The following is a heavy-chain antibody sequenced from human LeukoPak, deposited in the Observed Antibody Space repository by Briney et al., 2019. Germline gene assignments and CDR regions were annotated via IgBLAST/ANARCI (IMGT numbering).Heavy chain of an antibody. V-gene: IGHV3-48*01. CDR3: AKVMDRDIVATIRLGSQYYFDY. CDR2: ISSSGSTI. Sequence: GGSLRLSCAASGFTFSSYGMNWVRQAPGKGLEWVSYISSSGSTIYYADSVKGRFTISRDNSKNTLYLQLNSLRAEDTAVYYCAKVMDRDIVATIRLGSQYYFDYWGQRTLVTVSS. CDR1: GFTFSSYG. J-gene: IGHJ4*02. D-gene: IGHD5-12*01.